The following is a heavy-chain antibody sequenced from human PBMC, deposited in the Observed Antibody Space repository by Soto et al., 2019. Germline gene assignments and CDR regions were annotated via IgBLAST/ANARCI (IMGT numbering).Heavy chain of an antibody. V-gene: IGHV1-2*02. Sequence: GASVKVSCKASGYTFTDYYIHWVRQAPGQGLEWMGWIYPNSGGTYYTQKFRGRVTMTRDTSVSTAYMEMSRLTSDDTAVYYCARQMTATYFFDYWGQGTLVTVSS. J-gene: IGHJ4*02. D-gene: IGHD2-21*02. CDR1: GYTFTDYY. CDR2: IYPNSGGT. CDR3: ARQMTATYFFDY.